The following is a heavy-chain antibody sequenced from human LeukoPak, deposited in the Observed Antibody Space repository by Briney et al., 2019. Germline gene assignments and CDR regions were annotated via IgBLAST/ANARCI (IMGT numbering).Heavy chain of an antibody. CDR2: IYYSGST. Sequence: SETLSLTCTVSGGSISSYYWSWLRQPPGKGLEWIGYIYYSGSTNYNPSLKSRVTISVDTSKNQFSLRLSSVTAADTAVYYCAGGTYSGSSFDYWGQGTLVTVSS. J-gene: IGHJ4*02. CDR3: AGGTYSGSSFDY. D-gene: IGHD1-26*01. V-gene: IGHV4-59*01. CDR1: GGSISSYY.